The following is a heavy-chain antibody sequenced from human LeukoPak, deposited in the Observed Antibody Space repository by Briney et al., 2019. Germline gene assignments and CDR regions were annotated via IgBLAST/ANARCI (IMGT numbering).Heavy chain of an antibody. J-gene: IGHJ4*02. CDR1: GGSISSSSYY. CDR2: IYYSGSA. V-gene: IGHV4-39*01. Sequence: PSETLSLTCTVSGGSISSSSYYWGWIRQPPGKGLEWIGSIYYSGSAYYNPSLKSRVTISVDMSKNQFSLKLSSVTAADTAVYYCARLPLTPSIFREDYWGQGTLVTVSS. D-gene: IGHD3-3*01. CDR3: ARLPLTPSIFREDY.